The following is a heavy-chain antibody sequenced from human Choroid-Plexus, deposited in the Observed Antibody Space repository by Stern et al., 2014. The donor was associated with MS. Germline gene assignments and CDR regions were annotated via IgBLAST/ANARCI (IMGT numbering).Heavy chain of an antibody. CDR2: VSYDGSNK. D-gene: IGHD2/OR15-2a*01. V-gene: IGHV3-30*18. CDR1: GFTFGSCA. J-gene: IGHJ5*02. Sequence: QVQLVESGGGVVQPGRPLRLSCVASGFTFGSCAMHWVRQAPGKGLEWVASVSYDGSNKYYADSVKGRITIARDNSQNTLYMQMSSLRPEDTAVYYCAKDRQYLTYFFDHWGQGSLVTVSS. CDR3: AKDRQYLTYFFDH.